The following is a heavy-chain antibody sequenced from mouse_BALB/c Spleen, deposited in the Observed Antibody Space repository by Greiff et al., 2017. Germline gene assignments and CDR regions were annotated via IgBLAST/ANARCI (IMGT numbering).Heavy chain of an antibody. J-gene: IGHJ4*01. V-gene: IGHV3-2*02. CDR1: GYSITSDYA. CDR3: ARNSYGPHYYAMDY. Sequence: VQLKESGPGLVKPSQSLSLTCTVTGYSITSDYAWNWIRQFPGNKLEWMGYISYSGSTSYNPSLKSRISITRDTSKNQFFLQLNSVTTEDTATYYCARNSYGPHYYAMDYWGQGTSVTVSS. CDR2: ISYSGST. D-gene: IGHD1-2*01.